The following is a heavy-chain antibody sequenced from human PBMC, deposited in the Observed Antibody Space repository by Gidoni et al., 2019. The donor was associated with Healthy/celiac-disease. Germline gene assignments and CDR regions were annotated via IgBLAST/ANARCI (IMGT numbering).Heavy chain of an antibody. Sequence: EVQLVESGGDLVQPGGSLSLSCAASGFTVSSNDMRWVRQAPGKGMEWVSVIYSGGSTYYAGSVKGRFTISRDNAKNTLYLQMNSLRAEDTAVYDCAKEAWDYGDDSGYFQHWGQGTLVTVSS. CDR2: IYSGGST. V-gene: IGHV3-66*02. CDR1: GFTVSSND. J-gene: IGHJ1*01. CDR3: AKEAWDYGDDSGYFQH. D-gene: IGHD4-17*01.